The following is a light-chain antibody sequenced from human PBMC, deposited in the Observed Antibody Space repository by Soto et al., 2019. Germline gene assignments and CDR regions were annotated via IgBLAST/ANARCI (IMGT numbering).Light chain of an antibody. J-gene: IGLJ1*01. CDR1: SSDVGAYNS. CDR3: SSYTSSSTLV. V-gene: IGLV2-14*01. CDR2: DLS. Sequence: QSALTQPASVSGSPGQSITISCTGTSSDVGAYNSVAWYQHNPGKAPKLMIYDLSNRPSGVSSRFSGSKSANTASLSISGLQADDEADYYCSSYTSSSTLVFGTGTTVNVL.